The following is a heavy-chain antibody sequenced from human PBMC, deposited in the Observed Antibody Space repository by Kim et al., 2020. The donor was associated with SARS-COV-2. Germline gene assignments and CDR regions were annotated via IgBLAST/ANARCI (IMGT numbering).Heavy chain of an antibody. CDR1: GFTFSSYG. D-gene: IGHD2-2*01. Sequence: GGSLRLSCAASGFTFSSYGMHWVRQAPGKGLEWVAVIWYDGSNKYYADSVKGRFTISRDNSKNTLYLQMNSLRAEDTAVYYCARERVVPAAMVYYYYGMDVWGQGTTVTVSS. CDR3: ARERVVPAAMVYYYYGMDV. V-gene: IGHV3-33*01. CDR2: IWYDGSNK. J-gene: IGHJ6*02.